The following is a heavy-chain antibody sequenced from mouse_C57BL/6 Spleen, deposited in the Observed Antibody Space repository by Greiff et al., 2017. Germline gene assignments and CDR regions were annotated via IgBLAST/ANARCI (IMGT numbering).Heavy chain of an antibody. J-gene: IGHJ1*03. CDR2: IYPGSGST. CDR1: GYTFTSYW. CDR3: ARLGFITTVVATDWYFDV. Sequence: QVQLQQPGAELVKPGASVKMSCKASGYTFTSYWITWVKQRPGQGLGWIGDIYPGSGSTNYNEKFKSKATLTVDTSSSTAYMQLSSLTSEDSAVYYCARLGFITTVVATDWYFDVWGTGTTVTVSS. D-gene: IGHD1-1*01. V-gene: IGHV1-55*01.